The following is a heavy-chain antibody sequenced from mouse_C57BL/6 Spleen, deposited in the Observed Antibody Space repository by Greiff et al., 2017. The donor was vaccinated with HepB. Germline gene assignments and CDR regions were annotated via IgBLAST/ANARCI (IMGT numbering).Heavy chain of an antibody. Sequence: VQLQQSGPGLVKPSQSLSLTCSVTGYSITSGYYWNWIRQFPGNKLEWMGYISYDGSNNYNPSLKNRISITRDTSKNQFFLKLNSVTTEDTATYYCARPLIYYDYDGAMDYWGQGTSVTVSS. CDR2: ISYDGSN. D-gene: IGHD2-4*01. V-gene: IGHV3-6*01. CDR3: ARPLIYYDYDGAMDY. J-gene: IGHJ4*01. CDR1: GYSITSGYY.